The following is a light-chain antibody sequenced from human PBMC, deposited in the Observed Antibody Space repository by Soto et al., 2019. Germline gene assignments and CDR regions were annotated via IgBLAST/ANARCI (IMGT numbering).Light chain of an antibody. V-gene: IGKV3-20*01. CDR1: QSFNNNY. J-gene: IGKJ4*01. Sequence: EVVLTQSPGTLSLSPGERATLSCRASQSFNNNYLAWYQQKPGQAPRLLIYGSSSRATGIPDRFSGSGSGTDFTLTISSLEPEDFALYYFQHYCSSSRTFGGGTKVEIK. CDR3: QHYCSSSRT. CDR2: GSS.